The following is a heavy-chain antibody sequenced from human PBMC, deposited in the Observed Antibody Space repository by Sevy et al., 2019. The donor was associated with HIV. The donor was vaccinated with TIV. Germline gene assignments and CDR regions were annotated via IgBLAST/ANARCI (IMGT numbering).Heavy chain of an antibody. V-gene: IGHV4-59*08. D-gene: IGHD2-8*01. Sequence: SETLSLTCTVSGGSIKSNYWSWIRLPPGKGLEWIGYIYHSGRIDYSPSGSTDYNPSLKSRVTISVDTSKNQFSLKLRSVTAADTAVYYCARHGCANGFCYTSFDYWGQGALVTVSS. CDR1: GGSIKSNY. J-gene: IGHJ4*02. CDR3: ARHGCANGFCYTSFDY. CDR2: IYHSGRIDYSPSGST.